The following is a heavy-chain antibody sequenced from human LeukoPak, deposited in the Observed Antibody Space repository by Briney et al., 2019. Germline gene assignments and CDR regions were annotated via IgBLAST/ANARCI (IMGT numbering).Heavy chain of an antibody. D-gene: IGHD6-19*01. Sequence: PSETLSLTCTVSGGPISSSSYYWGWIRQPPGKGLEWIGSIYYSGSTYYNPSLKSRVTISVDTSKNQFSLKLSSVTAADTAVYYCARHASGWYYFDYWGQGTLVTVSS. CDR3: ARHASGWYYFDY. J-gene: IGHJ4*02. V-gene: IGHV4-39*01. CDR1: GGPISSSSYY. CDR2: IYYSGST.